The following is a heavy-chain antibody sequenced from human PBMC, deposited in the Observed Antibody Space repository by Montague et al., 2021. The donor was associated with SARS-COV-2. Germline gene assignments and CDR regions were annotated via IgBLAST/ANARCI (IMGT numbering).Heavy chain of an antibody. CDR3: ATGYSSGWSHQYYLDY. CDR1: GFTFSSYD. CDR2: IGTAGDT. V-gene: IGHV3-13*04. D-gene: IGHD6-19*01. Sequence: SLRLSCAASGFTFSSYDMHWVRQATGKGLEWVSAIGTAGDTYYPGSVKGRFTISRENAKNSLYLQMNSLRAGDTAVYYCATGYSSGWSHQYYLDYWGQGTLVTVSS. J-gene: IGHJ4*02.